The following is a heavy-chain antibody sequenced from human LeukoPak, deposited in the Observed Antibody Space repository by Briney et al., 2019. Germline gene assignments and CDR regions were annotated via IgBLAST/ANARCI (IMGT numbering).Heavy chain of an antibody. J-gene: IGHJ4*02. V-gene: IGHV3-30*04. CDR2: ISYDGSNK. CDR3: ARSNDYESLFDY. Sequence: GGSPRLSCAASGFTFSSYAMHWVRQAPGKGLEWVAVISYDGSNKYYADSVKGRFTISRDNSKNTLYLQMNSLRAEDTAVYYCARSNDYESLFDYWGQGTLVTVSS. CDR1: GFTFSSYA. D-gene: IGHD4-17*01.